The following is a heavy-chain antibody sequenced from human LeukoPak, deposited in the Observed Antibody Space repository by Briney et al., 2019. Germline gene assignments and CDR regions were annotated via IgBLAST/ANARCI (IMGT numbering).Heavy chain of an antibody. CDR3: AREDIVVVPAASNWYFDL. CDR2: IIPIFGTA. CDR1: EGTFSSYA. J-gene: IGHJ2*01. V-gene: IGHV1-69*01. Sequence: SVKVSCKASEGTFSSYAISWVRQAPGQGLEWMGGIIPIFGTANYAQKFQGRVTITADESTSTAYMELSSLRSEDTAVYYCAREDIVVVPAASNWYFDLWGRGTLVTVSS. D-gene: IGHD2-2*01.